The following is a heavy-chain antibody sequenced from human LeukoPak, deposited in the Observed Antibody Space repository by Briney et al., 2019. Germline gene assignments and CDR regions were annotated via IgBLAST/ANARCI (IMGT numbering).Heavy chain of an antibody. V-gene: IGHV3-23*01. J-gene: IGHJ4*02. CDR2: ISGGGDMT. Sequence: GGSLRLSCAASGFTFSSYAMSWVRQGPGEGLEWVSAISGGGDMTHYTDSVKGRFTISRDNSRNVLYLQMNSLRPEDTAVYYCAKSIPTIAVAVSTRQWGQGTLVTVSS. D-gene: IGHD6-19*01. CDR1: GFTFSSYA. CDR3: AKSIPTIAVAVSTRQ.